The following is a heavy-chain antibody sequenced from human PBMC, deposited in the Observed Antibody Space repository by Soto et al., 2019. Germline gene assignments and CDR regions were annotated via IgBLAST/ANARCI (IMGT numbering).Heavy chain of an antibody. J-gene: IGHJ5*02. CDR2: IYWNDDK. Sequence: SGPTLVNPTQTLTLTCIFSGFSLRTSGVGVGWIRQPPGKALEWLGFIYWNDDKRYSPSLKSRPTITKDTSKNQVVLTMTNMDPVDTATYYCAKSGSSGWYGWFDPWGQGTLVTVSS. D-gene: IGHD6-19*01. V-gene: IGHV2-5*01. CDR1: GFSLRTSGVG. CDR3: AKSGSSGWYGWFDP.